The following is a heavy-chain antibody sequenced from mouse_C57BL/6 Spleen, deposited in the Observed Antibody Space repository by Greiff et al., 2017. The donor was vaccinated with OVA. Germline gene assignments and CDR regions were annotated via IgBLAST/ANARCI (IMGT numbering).Heavy chain of an antibody. V-gene: IGHV1-85*01. J-gene: IGHJ1*03. CDR1: GYTFTSYD. CDR2: IYPRDGST. D-gene: IGHD2-5*01. CDR3: AREDYSNHWYFDV. Sequence: VKLQQSGPELVKPGASVKLSCKASGYTFTSYDINWVKQRPGQGLEWIGWIYPRDGSTKYNEKFKGKATLTVDTSSSTAYMELHSLTSEDSAVYFCAREDYSNHWYFDVWGTGTTVTVSS.